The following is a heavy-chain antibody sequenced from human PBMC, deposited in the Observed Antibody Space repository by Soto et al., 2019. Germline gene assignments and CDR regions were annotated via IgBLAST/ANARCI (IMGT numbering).Heavy chain of an antibody. CDR3: ARFPTNYYDSSGYYHFDY. CDR1: GGTFSSYA. J-gene: IGHJ4*02. Sequence: SVKVSCKASGGTFSSYAISWVRQAPGQGLEWMGGIIPIFGTANYAQKFQGRVTITADESTSTAYMELSSLRSEDTAVYCCARFPTNYYDSSGYYHFDYWGQGTLVTVSS. D-gene: IGHD3-22*01. V-gene: IGHV1-69*13. CDR2: IIPIFGTA.